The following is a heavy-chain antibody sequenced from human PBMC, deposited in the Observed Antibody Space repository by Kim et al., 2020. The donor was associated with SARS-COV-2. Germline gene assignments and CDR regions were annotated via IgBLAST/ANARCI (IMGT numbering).Heavy chain of an antibody. V-gene: IGHV3-21*01. CDR3: ARHPGIAVAGIDY. Sequence: YADSVKGRFTISRDNAKNSLYLQMNSLRAEDTAVYYCARHPGIAVAGIDYWGQGTLVTVSS. D-gene: IGHD6-19*01. J-gene: IGHJ4*02.